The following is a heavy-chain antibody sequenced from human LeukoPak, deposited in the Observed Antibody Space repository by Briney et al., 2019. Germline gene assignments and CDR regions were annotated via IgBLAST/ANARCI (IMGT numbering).Heavy chain of an antibody. CDR3: AKGESAARPFDY. CDR2: IRYDGSNK. J-gene: IGHJ4*02. V-gene: IGHV3-30*02. D-gene: IGHD6-6*01. CDR1: GFTFSSYG. Sequence: GGSLRLSCAASGFTFSSYGMHWVRQAPGKGLEWVAFIRYDGSNKYYADSVKGRFTISRDNSKNTLYLQMNSLRAEDTAVYYCAKGESAARPFDYWGQGTLVTVSS.